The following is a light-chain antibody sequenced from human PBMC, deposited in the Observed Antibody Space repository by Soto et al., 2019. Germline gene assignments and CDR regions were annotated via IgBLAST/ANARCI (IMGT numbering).Light chain of an antibody. V-gene: IGLV4-69*01. CDR1: SGHSSYA. CDR3: QTWGTGIVL. J-gene: IGLJ2*01. Sequence: QAVVTQSPSASASLGDSVKLTCTLSSGHSSYAIAWHQQQPEKGPRYLMKLNSDGSHTKGDGIPDRFSGSSSGAERYLTISSLQSDDEADYYCQTWGTGIVLFGGGTKVTVL. CDR2: LNSDGSH.